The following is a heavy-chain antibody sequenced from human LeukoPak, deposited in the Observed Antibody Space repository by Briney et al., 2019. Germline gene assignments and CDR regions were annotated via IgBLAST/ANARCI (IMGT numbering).Heavy chain of an antibody. CDR2: ISSSSSYI. CDR3: ARRYSSGWYPGPTLDY. CDR1: GFTFSSYS. D-gene: IGHD6-19*01. J-gene: IGHJ4*02. V-gene: IGHV3-21*01. Sequence: GGSLRLSCAASGFTFSSYSMNWVRQAPGKGLEWVSSISSSSSYIYYADSVKGRFTISRDNAKNSLYLQMNSLRAEDTAVYYCARRYSSGWYPGPTLDYWGQGTLSPSPQ.